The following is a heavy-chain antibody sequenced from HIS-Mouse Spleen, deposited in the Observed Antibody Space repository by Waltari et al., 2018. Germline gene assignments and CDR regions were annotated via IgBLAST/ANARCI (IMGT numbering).Heavy chain of an antibody. V-gene: IGHV4-34*01. J-gene: IGHJ4*02. CDR3: ARMGPASGSYGDY. CDR1: GGSFSGYY. Sequence: QVQLQQWGAGLLKPSETLSLTCAVYGGSFSGYYWSWIRQPPGKGLEWIGESNHSGSTKYNPSLKSRVTISVDTSKNQFSLKLSSVTAADTAVYYCARMGPASGSYGDYWGQGTLVTVSS. D-gene: IGHD1-26*01. CDR2: SNHSGST.